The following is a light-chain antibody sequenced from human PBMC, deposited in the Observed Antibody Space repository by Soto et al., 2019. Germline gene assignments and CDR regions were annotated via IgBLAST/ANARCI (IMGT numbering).Light chain of an antibody. Sequence: EIVLTQSLGTMSLSPGEGPPLSCSPSQSVSSNYLAWYQQKPGQAPRLLIYGASSRATGIPDRFSGSGSGTDFTLTIRRLEPEDFAVYYCQQYGSSYPWTFGQGTKVDIK. J-gene: IGKJ1*01. V-gene: IGKV3-20*01. CDR1: QSVSSNY. CDR2: GAS. CDR3: QQYGSSYPWT.